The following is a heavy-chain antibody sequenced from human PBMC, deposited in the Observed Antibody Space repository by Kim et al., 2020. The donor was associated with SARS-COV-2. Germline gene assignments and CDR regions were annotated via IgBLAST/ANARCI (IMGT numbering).Heavy chain of an antibody. D-gene: IGHD3-10*01. CDR3: ARGTYGGIYYYYYMDV. J-gene: IGHJ6*03. V-gene: IGHV4-31*02. Sequence: SLKSRVTISVDTSKNQFSLKLSSVTAADTAVYYCARGTYGGIYYYYYMDVWGKGTTVTVSS.